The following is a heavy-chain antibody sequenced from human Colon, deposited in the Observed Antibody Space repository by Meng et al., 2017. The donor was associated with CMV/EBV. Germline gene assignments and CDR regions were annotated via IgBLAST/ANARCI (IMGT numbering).Heavy chain of an antibody. CDR1: GGSISTSNYY. CDR2: VYYNWAT. CDR3: AREIREVCSGYSCYAGGA. D-gene: IGHD3-3*01. J-gene: IGHJ3*01. V-gene: IGHV4-39*07. Sequence: SETLSLTCTVSGGSISTSNYYWAWVRQSPGKGLEWIGTVYYNWATQYNPSLQSRVTISPDTSKNQFSLKLTSVTAADSATYFCAREIREVCSGYSCYAGGAWGQGTRVTVSS.